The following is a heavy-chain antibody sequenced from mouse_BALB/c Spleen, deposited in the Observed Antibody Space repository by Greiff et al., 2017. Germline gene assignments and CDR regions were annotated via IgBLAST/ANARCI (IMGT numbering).Heavy chain of an antibody. D-gene: IGHD1-1*01. Sequence: EVQLQQSGAELVKPGASVKLSCTASGFNIKDTYMHWVKQRPEQGLEWIGRIDPANGNTKYDPKFQGKATITADTSSNTAYLQLSSLTSEDTAVYYCARFTTVPYYAMDYWGQGTSVTVSS. CDR2: IDPANGNT. J-gene: IGHJ4*01. CDR3: ARFTTVPYYAMDY. V-gene: IGHV14-3*02. CDR1: GFNIKDTY.